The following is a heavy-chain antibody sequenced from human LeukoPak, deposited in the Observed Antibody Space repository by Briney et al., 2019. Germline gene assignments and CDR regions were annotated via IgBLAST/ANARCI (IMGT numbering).Heavy chain of an antibody. CDR3: ARDEASYYFDS. CDR2: INHSGST. J-gene: IGHJ4*02. Sequence: SETLSLTCAVYGGSFSGYYWSWIRQPPGKGLEWIGEINHSGSTNYNPSLKSRVTISVDTSKNQFSLKLSSVTAADTAVYYCARDEASYYFDSWGQGTLVTVSS. D-gene: IGHD2-21*01. CDR1: GGSFSGYY. V-gene: IGHV4-34*01.